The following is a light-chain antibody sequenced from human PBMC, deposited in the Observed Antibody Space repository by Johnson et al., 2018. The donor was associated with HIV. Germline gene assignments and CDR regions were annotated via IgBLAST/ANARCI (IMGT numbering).Light chain of an antibody. CDR2: DNN. CDR1: SSNIGNHY. Sequence: QSVLTQPPSVSAAPGQKVTISCSGTSSNIGNHYVSWYQLLPGTAPKLLIYDNNQRPSGIPDRFSGSKSGSSATLGITGLQTGDEADYYCATWDRSLSAGGGFGSGTKVTVL. CDR3: ATWDRSLSAGGG. V-gene: IGLV1-51*01. J-gene: IGLJ1*01.